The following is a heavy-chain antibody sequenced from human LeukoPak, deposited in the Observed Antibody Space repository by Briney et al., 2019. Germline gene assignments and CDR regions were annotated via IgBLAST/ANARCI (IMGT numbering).Heavy chain of an antibody. V-gene: IGHV4-61*01. CDR1: SGSVNSGSYY. CDR2: IYYSGST. Sequence: SETLSLTCTVSSGSVNSGSYYWYWIRQPPGKGLEWIGYIYYSGSTNYNPSLKSRVTISVDTAKNQLSLKLSSVTAADTAVYYCARRAGYTGSWYEYWGQGTLVTVSS. J-gene: IGHJ4*02. CDR3: ARRAGYTGSWYEY. D-gene: IGHD6-13*01.